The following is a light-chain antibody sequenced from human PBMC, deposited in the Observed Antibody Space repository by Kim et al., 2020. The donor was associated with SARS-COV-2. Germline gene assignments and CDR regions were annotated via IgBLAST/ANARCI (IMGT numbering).Light chain of an antibody. J-gene: IGKJ1*01. CDR2: AAS. CDR3: QQCDSAPWT. V-gene: IGKV1-27*01. CDR1: QDIRNY. Sequence: ASVGDRVTITCRASQDIRNYLAWFQLKPGKAPKRLIYAASALQPGVPSRFSGSGSGTDFTLTVTSLQPEDVATYYCQQCDSAPWTFGQGTKVDIK.